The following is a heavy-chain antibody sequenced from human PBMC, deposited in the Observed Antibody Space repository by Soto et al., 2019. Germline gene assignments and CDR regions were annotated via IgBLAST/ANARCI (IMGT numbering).Heavy chain of an antibody. J-gene: IGHJ6*02. D-gene: IGHD3-22*01. Sequence: QVQLVESGGGVVQPGRSLRLSCVASESMFGSYGMYWVRQAPGKGLEWVAVVWYDGSIKHYADSVKGRFTISRDNSKNMLQLQMNSLRAEDTAVYYCARVSSDYYGMDVWGQGTAVIVSS. CDR2: VWYDGSIK. CDR1: ESMFGSYG. V-gene: IGHV3-33*01. CDR3: ARVSSDYYGMDV.